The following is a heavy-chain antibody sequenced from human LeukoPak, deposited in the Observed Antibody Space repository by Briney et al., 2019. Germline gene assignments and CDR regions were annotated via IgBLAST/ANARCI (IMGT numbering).Heavy chain of an antibody. J-gene: IGHJ4*02. Sequence: VGYLSLSCSASGFTFSCYSMHWARPAPGKGLEYVSAISGNGADTYYTDSVKDRFTISRDNSNNMLFLQMSSLRAEDTAVYYCVKGSGTGWYGHWGQGTLVTVSA. CDR3: VKGSGTGWYGH. V-gene: IGHV3-64D*06. CDR1: GFTFSCYS. CDR2: ISGNGADT. D-gene: IGHD6-19*01.